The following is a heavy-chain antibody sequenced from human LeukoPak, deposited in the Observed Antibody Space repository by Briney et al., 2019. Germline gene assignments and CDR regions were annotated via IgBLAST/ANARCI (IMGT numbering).Heavy chain of an antibody. V-gene: IGHV4-59*01. D-gene: IGHD3-22*01. J-gene: IGHJ4*02. CDR1: GGSISSYY. CDR3: ARDRYYYDSSARYFDY. Sequence: SETLSLTCTVSGGSISSYYWNWIRQPPGKGLEWIGYIYYSGSTNYNPSLKSRVTISVDTSKNQLSLKLSSVTAADTAVYYCARDRYYYDSSARYFDYWGQGTLVTVSS. CDR2: IYYSGST.